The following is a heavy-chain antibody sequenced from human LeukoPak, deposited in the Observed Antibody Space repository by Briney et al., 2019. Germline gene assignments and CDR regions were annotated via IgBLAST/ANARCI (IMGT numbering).Heavy chain of an antibody. CDR2: IYYSGST. V-gene: IGHV4-59*08. D-gene: IGHD4-17*01. J-gene: IGHJ6*03. CDR3: AKGVDYGDYRQVYYYYYMDV. Sequence: SETLSLTCTVSGGSISSYYWSWIRQPPGKGLEWIGYIYYSGSTNYNPSLKSRVTISVDTSKNQFSLKLSSVTAADTAVYYCAKGVDYGDYRQVYYYYYMDVWGKGTTVTVSS. CDR1: GGSISSYY.